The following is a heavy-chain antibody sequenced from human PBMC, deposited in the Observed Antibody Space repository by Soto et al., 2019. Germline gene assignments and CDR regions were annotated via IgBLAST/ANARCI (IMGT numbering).Heavy chain of an antibody. D-gene: IGHD1-26*01. V-gene: IGHV6-1*01. CDR3: ARGQQYSGRIFDY. Sequence: SQPLSLTCGISGDSVSSNSAAWNWLRQSPSRGLEWLGRTYYRSKWYNDYAVSVESRITINPDTSKNHFSLQLNFVTPEDTAVYFCARGQQYSGRIFDYWGQGTLVTVSS. CDR1: GDSVSSNSAA. CDR2: TYYRSKWYN. J-gene: IGHJ4*02.